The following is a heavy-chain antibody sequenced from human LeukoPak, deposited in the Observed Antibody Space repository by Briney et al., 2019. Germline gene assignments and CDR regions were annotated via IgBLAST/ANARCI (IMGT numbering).Heavy chain of an antibody. V-gene: IGHV3-23*01. D-gene: IGHD1-26*01. Sequence: GGSLRLSCAASGFTFTTYGMSWVRQAPGKGLEWVSTISGGGSSTYYADSARGRFTISRDNSKNTLSLQMNSLRAEDTAIYYCAKSRSDWTHFDYWGQGTLVTVSS. CDR2: ISGGGSST. J-gene: IGHJ4*02. CDR1: GFTFTTYG. CDR3: AKSRSDWTHFDY.